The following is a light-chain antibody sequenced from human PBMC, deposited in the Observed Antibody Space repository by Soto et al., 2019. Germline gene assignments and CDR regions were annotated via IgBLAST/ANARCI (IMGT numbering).Light chain of an antibody. Sequence: LTHPRCTLSLSPGSRPTLSCRASQSVSSYLAWYQQKPGQAPSLLIYDASTRATGIPARFSASGSGTDFTLTISSLEPEDFAVYYCQQRLMTFGQGTKVDIK. CDR1: QSVSSY. V-gene: IGKV3-11*01. CDR3: QQRLMT. CDR2: DAS. J-gene: IGKJ1*01.